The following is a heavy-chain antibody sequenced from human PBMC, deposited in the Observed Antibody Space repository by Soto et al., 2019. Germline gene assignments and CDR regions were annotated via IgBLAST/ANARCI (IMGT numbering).Heavy chain of an antibody. CDR2: ISGSGGST. J-gene: IGHJ4*02. CDR1: GFTFSSYA. CDR3: AKAQSWSGYQALDY. Sequence: GSLRLSCAASGFTFSSYAMSWVRQAPGKGLEWVSAISGSGGSTYYADSVKGRFTISRDNSKNTLYLQMNSLRAEDTAVYYCAKAQSWSGYQALDYWGQGTLVTVSS. V-gene: IGHV3-23*01. D-gene: IGHD3-3*01.